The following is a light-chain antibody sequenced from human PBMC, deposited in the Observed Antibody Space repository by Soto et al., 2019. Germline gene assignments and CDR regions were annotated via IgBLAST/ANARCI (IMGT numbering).Light chain of an antibody. CDR3: QQYDNWPLT. J-gene: IGKJ1*01. CDR1: QSVSSN. CDR2: GAS. V-gene: IGKV3-15*01. Sequence: IVMTQPPATLSVSPGDRATLSCRASQSVSSNLAWYQQKPGQAPRLLFYGASTRATGIPARFGGSGSGTEFTLTISSLQSEDFAVYYCQQYDNWPLTFGQGTKVDIK.